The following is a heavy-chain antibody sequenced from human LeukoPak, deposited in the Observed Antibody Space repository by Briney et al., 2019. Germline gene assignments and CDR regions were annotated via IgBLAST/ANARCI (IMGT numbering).Heavy chain of an antibody. CDR3: ASYGDYLHY. CDR2: IYHSGST. CDR1: GGSFSGYY. Sequence: SETLSLTCAVYGGSFSGYYWSWIRQPPGKGLEWIGYIYHSGSTYYNPSLKSRVTISVDRSKNQFSLKLSSVTAADTAVYYCASYGDYLHYWGQGTLVTVSS. V-gene: IGHV4-34*01. J-gene: IGHJ4*02. D-gene: IGHD4-17*01.